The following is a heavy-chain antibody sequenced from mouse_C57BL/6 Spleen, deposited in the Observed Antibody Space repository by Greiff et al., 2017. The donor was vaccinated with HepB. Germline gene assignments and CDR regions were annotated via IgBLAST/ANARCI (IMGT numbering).Heavy chain of an antibody. D-gene: IGHD2-2*01. CDR1: GYTFTSYW. CDR3: AREKVTTEYYAMDY. Sequence: QVHVKQPGAELVKPGASVKLSCKASGYTFTSYWMHWVKQRPGRGLEWIGRIDPNSGGTKYNEKFKSKATLTVDKPSSTAYMQLSSLTSEDSAVYYCAREKVTTEYYAMDYWGQGTSVTVSS. V-gene: IGHV1-72*01. CDR2: IDPNSGGT. J-gene: IGHJ4*01.